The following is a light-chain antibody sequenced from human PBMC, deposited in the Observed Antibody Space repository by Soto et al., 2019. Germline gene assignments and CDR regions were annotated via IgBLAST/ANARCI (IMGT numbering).Light chain of an antibody. CDR3: QQYNSYSPWT. CDR1: QGISTY. V-gene: IGKV1-9*01. J-gene: IGKJ1*01. CDR2: AAS. Sequence: DIQLTQSPSFLSASVGDRVTMTCRASQGISTYLAWYQQKPGKAPKLLIYAASTLQSGVPSRFSGSGSGTEFALAISSLQPEDFATYYCQQYNSYSPWTFGQGTKVEIK.